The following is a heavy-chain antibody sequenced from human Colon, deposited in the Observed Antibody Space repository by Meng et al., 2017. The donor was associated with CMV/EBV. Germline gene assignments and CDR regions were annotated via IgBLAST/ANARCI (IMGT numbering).Heavy chain of an antibody. V-gene: IGHV3-33*06. J-gene: IGHJ4*02. CDR3: AKACGTGGYYIDY. CDR2: IWNDGSQN. Sequence: GESLKISCAASGFTFSSYGMHWVRQPPGKGLEWLAIIWNDGSQNRYADSVKGRFTISRDNSDNTVSLQMNNLRSEDTAVYCCAKACGTGGYYIDYWGRGTLVTVSS. CDR1: GFTFSSYG. D-gene: IGHD2-8*02.